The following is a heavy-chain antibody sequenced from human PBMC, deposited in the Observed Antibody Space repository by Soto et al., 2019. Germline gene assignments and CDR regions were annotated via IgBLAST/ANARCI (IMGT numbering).Heavy chain of an antibody. D-gene: IGHD3-16*02. V-gene: IGHV4-38-2*01. J-gene: IGHJ4*02. CDR3: ARGRSFRLVGVPLDS. Sequence: TSETLSLTCGVSVFSIQTSYFWGWIRQPPGKGLEWIGLISHSGRAISHPSFASRATISLDTTNHAFSLTLQSVTAADTAVYSCARGRSFRLVGVPLDSWGQGTLVTVPQ. CDR1: VFSIQTSYF. CDR2: ISHSGRA.